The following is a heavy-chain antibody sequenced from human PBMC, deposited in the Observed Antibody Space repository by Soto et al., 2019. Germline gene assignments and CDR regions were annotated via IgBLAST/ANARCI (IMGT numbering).Heavy chain of an antibody. CDR2: VYWNDDN. J-gene: IGHJ5*02. V-gene: IGHV2-5*01. D-gene: IGHD1-1*01. Sequence: QITLKESGPTLVKPTQTLTLSCTFSGFSLSTYAMGVAWIRQPPGKALEWLALVYWNDDNRYSPSLQSRLTITKDTSNNQVILTMLNMGPADRATYYCVHTSGWQHTTWGQGTLVTVSS. CDR3: VHTSGWQHTT. CDR1: GFSLSTYAMG.